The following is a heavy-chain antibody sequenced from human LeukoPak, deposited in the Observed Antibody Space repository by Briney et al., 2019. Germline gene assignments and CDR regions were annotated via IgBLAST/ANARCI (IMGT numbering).Heavy chain of an antibody. CDR3: ARLHGETYYFDY. Sequence: GGSLRLSCAASGFTFSSYAMHWVRQAPGKGLEWVAVISYDGSNKYYADSVKGRFTISRDNSKNTLYLQMNSLRAEDTAVYYCARLHGETYYFDYWGQGTLVTVSS. CDR2: ISYDGSNK. D-gene: IGHD3-3*01. J-gene: IGHJ4*02. V-gene: IGHV3-30*04. CDR1: GFTFSSYA.